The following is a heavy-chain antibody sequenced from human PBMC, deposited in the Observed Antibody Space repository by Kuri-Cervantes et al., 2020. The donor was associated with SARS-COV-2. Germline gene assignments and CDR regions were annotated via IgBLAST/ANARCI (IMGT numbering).Heavy chain of an antibody. J-gene: IGHJ5*02. D-gene: IGHD5-24*01. V-gene: IGHV3-23*01. CDR3: ARGGYTNWFDP. Sequence: GESLKISCAASGFTLSNSGMTWVRQTPGKGLEWVSSISGSGDYTYHTRSLKDRFTISRDNSKNTLYLQMNSLRAEDTAVYYCARGGYTNWFDPWGQGTLVTVSS. CDR2: ISGSGDYT. CDR1: GFTLSNSG.